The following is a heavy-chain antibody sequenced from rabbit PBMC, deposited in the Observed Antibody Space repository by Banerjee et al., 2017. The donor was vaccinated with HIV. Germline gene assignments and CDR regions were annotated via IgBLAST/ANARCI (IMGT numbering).Heavy chain of an antibody. CDR2: IYTGSSGST. Sequence: QSVEESGGDLVKPGASLTLTCTASGFSFSSGYDMCWVRQAPGKGLEWIGCIYTGSSGSTYYASWVNGRFTISKTSSTTVTLQMTSLTGADTATYFCARGGVAGYSDVTFVLWGQGTLVTVS. J-gene: IGHJ4*01. D-gene: IGHD7-1*01. CDR3: ARGGVAGYSDVTFVL. CDR1: GFSFSSGYD. V-gene: IGHV1S40*01.